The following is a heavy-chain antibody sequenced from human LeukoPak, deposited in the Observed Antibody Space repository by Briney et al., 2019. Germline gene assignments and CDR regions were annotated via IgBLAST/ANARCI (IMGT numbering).Heavy chain of an antibody. J-gene: IGHJ5*02. V-gene: IGHV1-46*01. Sequence: ASVKVSCKASGYTFTSYYMHWVRQAPGQGLEWMGIINPSGGSTSYAQKFQGRVTMTRDTSTSTVYMELSSLRSEDTAVYYCARVSKTVAGTVVFNWFDPWGQGTLVTVSS. CDR3: ARVSKTVAGTVVFNWFDP. CDR2: INPSGGST. D-gene: IGHD6-19*01. CDR1: GYTFTSYY.